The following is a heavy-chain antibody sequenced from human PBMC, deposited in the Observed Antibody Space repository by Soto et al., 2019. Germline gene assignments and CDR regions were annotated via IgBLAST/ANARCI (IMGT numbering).Heavy chain of an antibody. CDR3: IQSRCGGDCLQSYAAYYYYGMDV. CDR2: IYWDDDK. V-gene: IGHV2-5*02. J-gene: IGHJ6*02. D-gene: IGHD2-21*02. CDR1: AFSLSTGGVG. Sequence: QITLKESGPTLVKPTQTLTLTCTFSAFSLSTGGVGVGWIRQPPGKALEWLALIYWDDDKRYSPSLRSSLTITKDTSKNQVVLTMTNMDPVDTATYYCIQSRCGGDCLQSYAAYYYYGMDVWGQWTTVTVSS.